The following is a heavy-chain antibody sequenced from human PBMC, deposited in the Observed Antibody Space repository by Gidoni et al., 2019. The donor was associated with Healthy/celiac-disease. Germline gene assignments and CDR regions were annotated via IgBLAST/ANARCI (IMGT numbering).Heavy chain of an antibody. Sequence: QVQLVLSGAEVKKPVSSVKVSCKASGGTFSSYTISWVRQAPGQGLEWMGRIILILDIANYEQKFQGRVTITADKSKSTAYMELSSLRSEDTAVYYCARGKSYDFDYWGQGTLVTVSS. D-gene: IGHD1-26*01. CDR1: GGTFSSYT. CDR2: IILILDIA. CDR3: ARGKSYDFDY. J-gene: IGHJ4*02. V-gene: IGHV1-69*02.